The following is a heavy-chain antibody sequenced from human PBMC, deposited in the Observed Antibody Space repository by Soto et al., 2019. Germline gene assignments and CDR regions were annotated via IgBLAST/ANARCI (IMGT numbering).Heavy chain of an antibody. CDR2: INAGNGNT. V-gene: IGHV1-3*01. D-gene: IGHD6-13*01. CDR3: ARDDSIAAAGTDY. J-gene: IGHJ4*02. Sequence: ASVKVSCKASGYTFTSYAMHWVRQAPGQRLEWMGWINAGNGNTKYSQKFQGRVTTTRDTSASTAYMELSSLRSEDTAVYYCARDDSIAAAGTDYWGQGTLVTVSS. CDR1: GYTFTSYA.